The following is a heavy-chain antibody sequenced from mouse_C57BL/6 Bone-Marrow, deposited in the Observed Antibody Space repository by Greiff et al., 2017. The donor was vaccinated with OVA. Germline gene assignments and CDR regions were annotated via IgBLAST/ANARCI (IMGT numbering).Heavy chain of an antibody. CDR3: TRNDYDGTYYAMDY. CDR2: IDPETGGT. D-gene: IGHD2-4*01. CDR1: GYTFTDYE. V-gene: IGHV1-15*01. Sequence: QVQLQQSGAELVRPGASVTLSCKASGYTFTDYEMHWVKQTPVHGLEWIGAIDPETGGTAYNQKFKGKAILTADKSSSTAYMELRSLTSEDSAVYYCTRNDYDGTYYAMDYWGQGTSVTVSS. J-gene: IGHJ4*01.